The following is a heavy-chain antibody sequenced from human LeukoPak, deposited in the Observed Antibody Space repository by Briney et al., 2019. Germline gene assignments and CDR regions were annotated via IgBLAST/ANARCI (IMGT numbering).Heavy chain of an antibody. V-gene: IGHV3-11*04. Sequence: PGGSLRLSCAASGFTFSDHYMNWIRQAPGKGLEWVSSISTSGSTIYYADSVKGRFTISRDNSKNTLYLQMNSLRAEDTAVYYCAKGGDSSGYYLDYWGQGTLVTVSS. CDR2: ISTSGSTI. D-gene: IGHD3-22*01. CDR1: GFTFSDHY. CDR3: AKGGDSSGYYLDY. J-gene: IGHJ4*02.